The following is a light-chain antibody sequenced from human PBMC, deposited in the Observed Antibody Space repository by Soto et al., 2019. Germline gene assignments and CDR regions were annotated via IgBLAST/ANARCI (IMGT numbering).Light chain of an antibody. Sequence: DIQMTQSPSSLSASVGDRVTITCRTSQNIIKYLNWYQQKPGKAPKVLIYGTSTLQTGVPLRFSGGGSGTDFTLTISSLQSEDFAAYYCQQTYTTPYTFGQGTKLDIK. CDR3: QQTYTTPYT. V-gene: IGKV1-39*01. CDR2: GTS. J-gene: IGKJ2*01. CDR1: QNIIKY.